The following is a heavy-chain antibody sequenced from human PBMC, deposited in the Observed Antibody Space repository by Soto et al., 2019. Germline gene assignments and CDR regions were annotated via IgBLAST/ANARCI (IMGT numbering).Heavy chain of an antibody. CDR3: ARDKNFFDSSGYYDR. Sequence: QIQLVQSAAEVKKPGASVKVSCKTSGYTFVSYGISWVRQAPGQGLEWMGWISPYNGNTNFAQRFRGRVTLTTDTSTDIVYMDLGSLKSDDTAVYYCARDKNFFDSSGYYDRWGQGTRITVSS. CDR1: GYTFVSYG. CDR2: ISPYNGNT. D-gene: IGHD3-22*01. J-gene: IGHJ5*02. V-gene: IGHV1-18*04.